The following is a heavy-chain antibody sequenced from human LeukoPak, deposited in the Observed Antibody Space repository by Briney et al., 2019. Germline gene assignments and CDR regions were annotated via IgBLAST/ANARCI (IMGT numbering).Heavy chain of an antibody. CDR1: GGYFISSTSDY. J-gene: IGHJ5*02. V-gene: IGHV4-39*07. Sequence: SETLSLTCTVAGGYFISSTSDYGGWIRQPPGKGLEWIGTIDYNGNTYSNPSLKSRVAISLDTSKNHFSLKLSSVTAADTAVYYCARGETLRNNWFDPWGQGTLVTVSS. CDR3: ARGETLRNNWFDP. CDR2: IDYNGNT. D-gene: IGHD1-26*01.